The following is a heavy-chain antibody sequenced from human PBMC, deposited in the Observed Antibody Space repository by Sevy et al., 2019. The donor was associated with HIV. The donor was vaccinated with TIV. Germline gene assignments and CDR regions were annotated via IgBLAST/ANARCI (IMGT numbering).Heavy chain of an antibody. CDR1: GYTFTSYG. J-gene: IGHJ1*01. CDR2: ISTYNGDT. CDR3: ARAPSGSQGPGQYFHH. Sequence: ASVKVSCKTFGYTFTSYGISWVRQAPGQGLEWMGWISTYNGDTNSAQKLQGRVTMTTDTSTRTAYMELRSLRSGDTAVYYCARAPSGSQGPGQYFHHWGQGTLVTVSS. D-gene: IGHD1-26*01. V-gene: IGHV1-18*01.